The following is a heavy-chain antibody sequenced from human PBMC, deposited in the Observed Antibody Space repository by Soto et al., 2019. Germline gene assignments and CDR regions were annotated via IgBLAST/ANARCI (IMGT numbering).Heavy chain of an antibody. CDR1: GYTFTSYG. CDR2: ISAYNGNT. D-gene: IGHD2-2*01. V-gene: IGHV1-18*01. CDR3: ARSLIVVVPASMNNWFDP. J-gene: IGHJ5*02. Sequence: QVQLVQSGAEVKKPGASVKVSCKASGYTFTSYGISWVRQAPGQGLEWMGWISAYNGNTNYAQKLQGRVTMTTDTXTXPXXMELRSLKSDDTAVYYCARSLIVVVPASMNNWFDPWGQGTLVTVSS.